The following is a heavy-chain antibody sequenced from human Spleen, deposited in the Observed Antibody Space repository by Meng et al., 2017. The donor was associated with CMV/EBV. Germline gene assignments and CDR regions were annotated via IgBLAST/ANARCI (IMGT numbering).Heavy chain of an antibody. CDR2: IYSDGSSS. CDR3: ARDGILITIFGVVIIPRGGFDY. CDR1: GFTFGDYA. Sequence: GESLKISCAASGFTFGDYAMSWVRQRPGKGLVWVALIYSDGSSSRYADSVKGRFTISRDNAKNTVYLQMNSLRAEDTAVYYCARDGILITIFGVVIIPRGGFDYWGQGTLVTVSS. J-gene: IGHJ4*02. V-gene: IGHV3-74*01. D-gene: IGHD3-3*01.